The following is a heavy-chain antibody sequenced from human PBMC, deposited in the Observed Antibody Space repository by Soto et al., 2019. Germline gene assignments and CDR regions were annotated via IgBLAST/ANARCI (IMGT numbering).Heavy chain of an antibody. D-gene: IGHD1-26*01. CDR1: GYTFTNYD. Sequence: ASVKVSCKASGYTFTNYDISWVRQATGQGLEWMGWMNPNSANTGYAQKFQGRVSMTRDTSINTAYMELSSLRSEDTAIYYCARMATSGTLNWFDPWGQGXLVTVYS. CDR2: MNPNSANT. V-gene: IGHV1-8*01. J-gene: IGHJ5*02. CDR3: ARMATSGTLNWFDP.